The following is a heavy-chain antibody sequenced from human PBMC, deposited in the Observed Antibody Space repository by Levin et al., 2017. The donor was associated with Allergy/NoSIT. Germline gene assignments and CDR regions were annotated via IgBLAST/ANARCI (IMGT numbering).Heavy chain of an antibody. CDR3: ARGSTDGNAFDI. V-gene: IGHV4-30-2*01. J-gene: IGHJ3*02. D-gene: IGHD1-14*01. CDR2: IYHSGNA. CDR1: GGSMRSDVKS. Sequence: SQTLSLTCTVSGGSMRSDVKSWTWIRQPPGKGLEWIGYIYHSGNAYYNPSLKSRVTISRDMSQNHFSLQLTSVTAADTAVYFCARGSTDGNAFDIWGQGTRVTVSS.